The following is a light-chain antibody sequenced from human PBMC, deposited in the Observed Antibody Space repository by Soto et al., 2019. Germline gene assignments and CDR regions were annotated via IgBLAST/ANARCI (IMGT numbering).Light chain of an antibody. Sequence: QSVLTQPPSASGTPGQRVTISCSGSSSNIGSNTVNWYQQLPGTAPKLLIYSNNQRPSGVRDRFSGSKSGTSASLAISGLQSEDEADYYCAAWDDSLNGVVFGGGTKVIVL. CDR1: SSNIGSNT. J-gene: IGLJ2*01. V-gene: IGLV1-44*01. CDR2: SNN. CDR3: AAWDDSLNGVV.